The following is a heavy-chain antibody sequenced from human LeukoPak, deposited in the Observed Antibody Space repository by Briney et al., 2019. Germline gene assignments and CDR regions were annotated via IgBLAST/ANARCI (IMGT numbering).Heavy chain of an antibody. Sequence: GGSLRLSCAASGFSFSSYTMNWVRQAPGKGLEWVSSISGRSLYIYYADSLKGRFTISRDNAKNSLYLQMNSLRADDTAVYYCARGGRFLDDWSRGTLVTVSS. V-gene: IGHV3-21*01. D-gene: IGHD3-3*01. CDR3: ARGGRFLDD. CDR1: GFSFSSYT. CDR2: ISGRSLYI. J-gene: IGHJ4*02.